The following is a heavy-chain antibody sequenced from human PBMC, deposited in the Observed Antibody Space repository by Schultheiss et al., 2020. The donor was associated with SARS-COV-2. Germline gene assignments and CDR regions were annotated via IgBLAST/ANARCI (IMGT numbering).Heavy chain of an antibody. J-gene: IGHJ6*03. CDR2: ISGSGYNT. V-gene: IGHV3-23*01. CDR3: VRDESQHFYYMDV. CDR1: GFSFSTYD. Sequence: GESLKISCAASGFSFSTYDMHWVRQAPGKGLEWVSDISGSGYNTYYADSVKGRFTISRDNSKNTLYLQMNSLRAEDTAVYYCVRDESQHFYYMDVWGKGTTVTVSS.